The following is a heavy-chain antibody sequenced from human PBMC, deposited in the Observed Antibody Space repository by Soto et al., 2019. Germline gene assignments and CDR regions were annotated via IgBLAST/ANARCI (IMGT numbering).Heavy chain of an antibody. D-gene: IGHD6-6*01. J-gene: IGHJ6*02. V-gene: IGHV5-10-1*01. CDR1: GYSFTSYC. CDR2: IDPSDSYT. CDR3: ARRSGEQLGYLSVYYYYYGMDV. Sequence: GESLKISCKGSGYSFTSYCISWVRQLPGKRLERMGRIDPSDSYTNYSPSLHGHVTISADNSISTAYLQWSSLKASDTAMYYCARRSGEQLGYLSVYYYYYGMDVWGQGAMVTVSS.